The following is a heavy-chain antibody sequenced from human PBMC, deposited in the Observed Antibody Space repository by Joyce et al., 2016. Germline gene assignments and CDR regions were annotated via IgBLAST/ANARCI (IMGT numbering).Heavy chain of an antibody. Sequence: QVHLVQSGAEVKKPGASVKVSCKASGYTFSASYIHWLRQAPGQGLQWMGRINPDSGHTIYVEKFQGRVTLTRDAAISTVYMEFSRLRSDDTAVYFCARAPMPPYAFDVWGQGTLVTVSA. J-gene: IGHJ3*01. D-gene: IGHD2-2*01. CDR3: ARAPMPPYAFDV. CDR2: INPDSGHT. CDR1: GYTFSASY. V-gene: IGHV1-2*06.